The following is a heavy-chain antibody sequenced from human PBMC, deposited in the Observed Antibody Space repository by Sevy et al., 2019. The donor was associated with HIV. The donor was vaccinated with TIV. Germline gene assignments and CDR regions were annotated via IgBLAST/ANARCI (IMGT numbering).Heavy chain of an antibody. D-gene: IGHD3-22*01. J-gene: IGHJ4*02. CDR1: GFTFSNAW. Sequence: GGSLRLSCAASGFTFSNAWMSWGRQAPGKGMEWVGRIKSKIDGGTTDYVAPVKGRFTISRDYSKNTLYLQMNSLKTEDTAVYYCTTVITMIVTPLVWGQGTLVTVSS. V-gene: IGHV3-15*01. CDR2: IKSKIDGGTT. CDR3: TTVITMIVTPLV.